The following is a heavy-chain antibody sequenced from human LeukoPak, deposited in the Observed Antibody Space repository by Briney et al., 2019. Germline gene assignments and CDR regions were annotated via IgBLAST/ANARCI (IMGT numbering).Heavy chain of an antibody. CDR1: GGSMSSYY. CDR3: ARGSPAPDY. V-gene: IGHV4-59*01. Sequence: SETLSLTCTVSGGSMSSYYWSWVRQPPGKGLEWIGYIHYSGTTHYNPSLEGRVTISVDTSKNQFSLKLSSVTAADTAVYYCARGSPAPDYWGKGTLVTVFS. D-gene: IGHD1-26*01. J-gene: IGHJ4*02. CDR2: IHYSGTT.